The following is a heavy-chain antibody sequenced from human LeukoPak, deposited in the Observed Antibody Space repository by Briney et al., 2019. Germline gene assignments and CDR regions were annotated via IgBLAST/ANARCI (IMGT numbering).Heavy chain of an antibody. D-gene: IGHD2/OR15-2a*01. CDR3: ARDYLYAPRRGLYFDY. V-gene: IGHV4-39*07. CDR2: VCYSGSG. CDR1: GFTFVSYSV. Sequence: GSLRLSCAASGFTFVSYSVNWVRQAPGKGLEWIASVCYSGSGYYKPSLKSRVTMSVDKSKNQFSLKLTSVTAADTAVYYCARDYLYAPRRGLYFDYWGQGILVTVSS. J-gene: IGHJ4*02.